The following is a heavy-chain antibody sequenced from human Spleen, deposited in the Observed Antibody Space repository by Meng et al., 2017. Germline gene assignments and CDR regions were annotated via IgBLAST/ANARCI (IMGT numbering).Heavy chain of an antibody. CDR2: ISSSSSHI. CDR1: GFTFSSYS. D-gene: IGHD4-17*01. V-gene: IGHV3-21*01. J-gene: IGHJ6*01. Sequence: GESLKISCAASGFTFSSYSMNWVRQAPGKGLEWVSSISSSSSHIYYADSVKGRFTISRDNAKNSLYLQMNILRAEDTAVYYCARDITVTTSHYYYGMDVWGQGTTVT. CDR3: ARDITVTTSHYYYGMDV.